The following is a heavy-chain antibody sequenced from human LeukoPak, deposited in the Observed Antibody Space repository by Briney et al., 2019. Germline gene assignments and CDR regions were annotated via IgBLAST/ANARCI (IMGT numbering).Heavy chain of an antibody. CDR1: GFTVSSNY. J-gene: IGHJ4*02. CDR3: AKEPGMVRGVIIDFDY. V-gene: IGHV3-66*01. CDR2: IYSGGST. Sequence: GGSLRLSCAASGFTVSSNYMSWVRQAPGKGLEWVSVIYSGGSTYYADSVKGRFTISRDNSKNTLYLQMNSLRAEDTAVYYCAKEPGMVRGVIIDFDYWGQGTLVTVSS. D-gene: IGHD3-10*01.